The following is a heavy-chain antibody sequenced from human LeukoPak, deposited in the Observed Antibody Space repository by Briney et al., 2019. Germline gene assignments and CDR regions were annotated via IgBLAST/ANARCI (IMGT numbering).Heavy chain of an antibody. D-gene: IGHD3-3*01. J-gene: IGHJ4*02. CDR1: GGSFSGYY. Sequence: SETLSLTCAVYGGSFSGYYWSWIRQPPGKGLEWIGEINHSGSTNYNPSLKSRVTISVDTSKNQFSLKLSSVTAADTAVYYCARGLLSGYYYYWGQGTLVTVPS. CDR3: ARGLLSGYYYY. V-gene: IGHV4-34*01. CDR2: INHSGST.